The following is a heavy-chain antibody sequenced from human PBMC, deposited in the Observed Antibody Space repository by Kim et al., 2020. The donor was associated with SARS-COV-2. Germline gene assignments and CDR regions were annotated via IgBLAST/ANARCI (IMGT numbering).Heavy chain of an antibody. Sequence: GGSLRLSCTASGFTFSNSWMSWVRQAPGKGLEWVASIKQDGSEKYYVDSVKGRFTISRASAKNSLYLQMNSLRAEDTAVYYCARGTTVPDYWGHGTLVTV. CDR2: IKQDGSEK. J-gene: IGHJ4*01. CDR3: ARGTTVPDY. CDR1: GFTFSNSW. D-gene: IGHD4-17*01. V-gene: IGHV3-7*01.